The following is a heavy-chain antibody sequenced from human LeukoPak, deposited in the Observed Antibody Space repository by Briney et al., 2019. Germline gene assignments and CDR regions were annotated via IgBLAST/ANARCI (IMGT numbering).Heavy chain of an antibody. D-gene: IGHD2-15*01. CDR1: GGSISSYY. CDR2: IYYSGST. CDR3: ARMVASLDY. V-gene: IGHV4-59*08. J-gene: IGHJ4*02. Sequence: PSETLSLTCTVSGGSISSYYWSWIRQPPGKGLEWIGYIYYSGSTNYNPSLKSRVTISVDTSKNQFSLKLSSVTAADTAVYYCARMVASLDYWGKGALVTVSS.